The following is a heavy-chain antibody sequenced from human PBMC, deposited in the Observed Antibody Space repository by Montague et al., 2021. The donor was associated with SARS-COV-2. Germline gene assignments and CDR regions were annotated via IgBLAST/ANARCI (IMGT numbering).Heavy chain of an antibody. CDR3: ARGQYSGVDSDGYYYYYGMDA. Sequence: SETLSLTCTVPGGSISSYYWSWIRQPPGKGLEWIGYFYYSGNTNYNPSFKSRLSISGDTSKNQFSLEVTSVTAADTADYYCARGQYSGVDSDGYYYYYGMDAWGQGTTVTVSS. CDR1: GGSISSYY. D-gene: IGHD1-26*01. V-gene: IGHV4-59*01. CDR2: FYYSGNT. J-gene: IGHJ6*02.